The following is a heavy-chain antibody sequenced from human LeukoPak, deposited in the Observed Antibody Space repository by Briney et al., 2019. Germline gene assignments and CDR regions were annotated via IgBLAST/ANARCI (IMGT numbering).Heavy chain of an antibody. CDR2: IYYSGSS. V-gene: IGHV4-39*07. CDR1: GGSISSSSSY. CDR3: ARSSMVRGVIQFYYYYYMDV. D-gene: IGHD3-10*01. J-gene: IGHJ6*03. Sequence: SETLSLTCSVSGGSISSSSSYWGWIRQPPGKGLEWIGSIYYSGSSFDNPALKSRVTISVDTSKNQFSLKLSSVTAADTAVYYCARSSMVRGVIQFYYYYYMDVWGKGTTVTVSS.